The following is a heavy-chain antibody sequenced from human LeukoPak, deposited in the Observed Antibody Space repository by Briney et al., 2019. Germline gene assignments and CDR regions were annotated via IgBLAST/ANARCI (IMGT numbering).Heavy chain of an antibody. D-gene: IGHD2-15*01. Sequence: GGSLRLSCAASGFTFSNYNMNWVRQAPGKGLEWVSSISSSSSYIYYADSVKGRFTISRDNANNLLSLQMNSLRAEYTAVYYCARMAGYCSGGSYCSFAFDIWGQGTMVTVSS. V-gene: IGHV3-21*01. J-gene: IGHJ3*02. CDR3: ARMAGYCSGGSYCSFAFDI. CDR1: GFTFSNYN. CDR2: ISSSSSYI.